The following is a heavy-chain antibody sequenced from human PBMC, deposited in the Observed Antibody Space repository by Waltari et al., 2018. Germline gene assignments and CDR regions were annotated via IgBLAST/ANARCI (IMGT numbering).Heavy chain of an antibody. Sequence: EVQLLESGGGLVQPGGSLRLSCAASGFTFSSYAMSWVRQAPGKGLEWVSAIVSGGGSTYYADSVKGRFTISRDSSKNTLYLQMNSLRAEDTAVYYCAKGAYSGYNLYWYFDLWGRSTVVTVSS. J-gene: IGHJ2*01. D-gene: IGHD5-12*01. CDR2: IVSGGGST. CDR1: GFTFSSYA. V-gene: IGHV3-23*01. CDR3: AKGAYSGYNLYWYFDL.